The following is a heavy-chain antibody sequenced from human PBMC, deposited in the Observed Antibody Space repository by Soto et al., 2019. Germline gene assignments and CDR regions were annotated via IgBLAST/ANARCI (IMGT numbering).Heavy chain of an antibody. CDR1: GFTFSSYG. CDR3: ARDLNYGGNSEVGGPDY. J-gene: IGHJ4*02. Sequence: GGSLRLSCAASGFTFSSYGMHWVRQAPGKGLEWVAVIWYDGSNKYYADSVKGRFTISRDNSKNTLYLQMNSLRAEDTAVYYCARDLNYGGNSEVGGPDYWGQGTLVTVSS. V-gene: IGHV3-33*01. D-gene: IGHD2-21*02. CDR2: IWYDGSNK.